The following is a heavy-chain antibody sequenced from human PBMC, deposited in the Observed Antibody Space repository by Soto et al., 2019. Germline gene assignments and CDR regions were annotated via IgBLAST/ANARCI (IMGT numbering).Heavy chain of an antibody. V-gene: IGHV3-33*01. Sequence: GGSLRLSCAASGFTFSSYGMHWVRQAPGKGLEWVAVIWYDGSNKYYADSVKGRFTISRDNSKNTLYLQMNSLRAEDTAVYYCARAGFGDYEYYFDYWGQGTLVTVSS. D-gene: IGHD4-17*01. CDR2: IWYDGSNK. J-gene: IGHJ4*02. CDR3: ARAGFGDYEYYFDY. CDR1: GFTFSSYG.